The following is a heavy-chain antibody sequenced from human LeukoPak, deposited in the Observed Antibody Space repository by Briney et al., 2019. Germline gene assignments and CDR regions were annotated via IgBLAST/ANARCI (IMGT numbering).Heavy chain of an antibody. V-gene: IGHV4-59*01. Sequence: SETLSLTCTVSGGSISGYYWSWIRQPPGKGLEWVGYISYSGSTNYNPSLKSRVTISVDTSKNQFSLKLSSVTAAGTAVYYCARLGEYSYKDWGQGTLVTVSS. J-gene: IGHJ4*02. CDR2: ISYSGST. CDR3: ARLGEYSYKD. CDR1: GGSISGYY. D-gene: IGHD5-18*01.